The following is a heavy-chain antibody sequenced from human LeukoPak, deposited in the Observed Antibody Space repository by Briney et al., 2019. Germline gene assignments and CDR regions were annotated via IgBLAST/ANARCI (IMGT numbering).Heavy chain of an antibody. CDR2: IYHTGTT. Sequence: PSETLSLTCAVSSYSISSGYYWGWIRQPPGKGLEGIGRIYHTGTTYYNPSLKSRVTISVDTSKNQFSLKLSSVTAADTAVYYCARHYYDYLWGGFRHTAHFDYWGQGTLVTVSS. CDR3: ARHYYDYLWGGFRHTAHFDY. CDR1: SYSISSGYY. D-gene: IGHD3-16*02. V-gene: IGHV4-38-2*01. J-gene: IGHJ4*02.